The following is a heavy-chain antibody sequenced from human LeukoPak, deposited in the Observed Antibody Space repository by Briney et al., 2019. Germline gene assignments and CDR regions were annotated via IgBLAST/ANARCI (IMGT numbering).Heavy chain of an antibody. CDR1: GGSVSSGSYY. V-gene: IGHV4-61*01. CDR2: IYNSGST. Sequence: SETLSLTCTASGGSVSSGSYYWSWIRQPPGKGLEWIGYIYNSGSTNYNPSLKSRVTISVDTSKNQFSLKLSSVTAADTAVYYCARGNYYDRVGWFDPWGQGTLVTVSS. CDR3: ARGNYYDRVGWFDP. J-gene: IGHJ5*02. D-gene: IGHD3-22*01.